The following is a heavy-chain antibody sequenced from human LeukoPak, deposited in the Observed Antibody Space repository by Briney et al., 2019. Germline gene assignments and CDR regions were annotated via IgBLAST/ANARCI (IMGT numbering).Heavy chain of an antibody. V-gene: IGHV4-34*01. CDR2: INHSGST. J-gene: IGHJ4*02. D-gene: IGHD3-3*01. CDR3: ARGRPSNDFWSGYYGAGTYFDY. Sequence: PWETLSLTCAVYGGSFSGYYWSWIRQPPGKGLEWIGEINHSGSTNYNPSLKSRVTISVDTSKNQFSLKLSSVTAADTAVYYCARGRPSNDFWSGYYGAGTYFDYWGQGTLVTVSS. CDR1: GGSFSGYY.